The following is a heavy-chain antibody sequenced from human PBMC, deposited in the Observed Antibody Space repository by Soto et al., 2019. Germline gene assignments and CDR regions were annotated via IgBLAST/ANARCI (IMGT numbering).Heavy chain of an antibody. J-gene: IGHJ6*02. D-gene: IGHD6-19*01. Sequence: EASVKVSCKASGGTFSSYAISWVRQAPGQGLEWMGGIIPIFGTANYAQKFQGRVTITADESTSTAYMELSSLRSEDTAVYYCARELWGSGWYAQIYYYYYGMDVWGQGTTVTVSS. CDR1: GGTFSSYA. V-gene: IGHV1-69*13. CDR3: ARELWGSGWYAQIYYYYYGMDV. CDR2: IIPIFGTA.